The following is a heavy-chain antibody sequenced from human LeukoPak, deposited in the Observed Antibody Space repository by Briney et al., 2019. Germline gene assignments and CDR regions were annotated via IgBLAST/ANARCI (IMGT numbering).Heavy chain of an antibody. J-gene: IGHJ4*02. CDR3: SRENGAFSPFGY. CDR2: ISSSSLT. V-gene: IGHV4-4*02. Sequence: PSGTLSLTCGASGGSITSTNWWSWVRQPPGQGLEWIGEISSSSLTNYTPSLTSRVIIALDTTKNHLSLHLTSVTAADTAVYYCSRENGAFSPFGYWGQGYLVTVLS. CDR1: GGSITSTNW. D-gene: IGHD2-8*01.